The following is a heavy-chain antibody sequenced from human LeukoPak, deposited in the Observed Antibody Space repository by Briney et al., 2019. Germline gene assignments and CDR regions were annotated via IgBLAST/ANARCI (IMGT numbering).Heavy chain of an antibody. Sequence: SETLSLTCTVSGGSISTFYWSWIRQSAGKGLEWIGLISTDGTPNSNPSLKSRVSLSVDTSKNQFSLILSSVTAADTAVYYCARDLITPPYNWFDPWGQGTLVTVSS. CDR1: GGSISTFY. V-gene: IGHV4-4*07. J-gene: IGHJ5*02. CDR2: ISTDGTP. CDR3: ARDLITPPYNWFDP.